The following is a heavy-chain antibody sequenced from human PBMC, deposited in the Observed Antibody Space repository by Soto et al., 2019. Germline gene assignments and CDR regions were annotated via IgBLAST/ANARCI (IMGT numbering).Heavy chain of an antibody. CDR2: IVVGSGNT. CDR1: GFTFTHSA. Sequence: SVKVSCKASGFTFTHSAMQWVRQARGQSLEWIGWIVVGSGNTNYAPKFQERVTITWDMSTFTAYMELSSLRSEDTAVYFCAGYASGSYLGNWGQGTPVTVSS. CDR3: AGYASGSYLGN. D-gene: IGHD3-10*01. J-gene: IGHJ4*02. V-gene: IGHV1-58*02.